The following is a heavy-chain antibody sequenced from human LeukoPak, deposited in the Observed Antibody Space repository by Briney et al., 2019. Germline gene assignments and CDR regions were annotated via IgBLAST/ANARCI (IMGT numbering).Heavy chain of an antibody. Sequence: GGSLRLSCAVSELTFSNYAMSWVRQAPGKGLEWVSAITSSGGDTYNADSVRGRFSISRDNSKNTLYLQMNSLRAEDTAVFFCAKADYDDYAFDNWGQGTLVTVSA. CDR3: AKADYDDYAFDN. D-gene: IGHD4-17*01. V-gene: IGHV3-23*01. J-gene: IGHJ4*02. CDR2: ITSSGGDT. CDR1: ELTFSNYA.